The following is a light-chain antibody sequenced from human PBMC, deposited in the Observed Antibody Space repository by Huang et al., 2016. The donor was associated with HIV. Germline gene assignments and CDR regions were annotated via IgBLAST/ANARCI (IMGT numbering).Light chain of an antibody. CDR3: QAYDSAPWT. CDR1: PAIRNY. Sequence: DIQMDQSPSSLSTSVGDRVTVTCRASPAIRNYLAWYQQKPGKPPMLLIYGASTLQSGVPSRFSGSGSGTEFTLTITTLQPGDVGTYYCQAYDSAPWTFGPGTKVEV. CDR2: GAS. V-gene: IGKV1-27*01. J-gene: IGKJ1*01.